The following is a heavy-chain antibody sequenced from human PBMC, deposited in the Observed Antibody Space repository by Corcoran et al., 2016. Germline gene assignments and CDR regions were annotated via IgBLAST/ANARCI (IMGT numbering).Heavy chain of an antibody. J-gene: IGHJ6*02. CDR3: ARDVGDGYNRVYGMDV. D-gene: IGHD5-12*01. Sequence: QVQLVQSGAEVKKPGSSVKVSCKASGGTFSSYAISWVRQAPGQGLEWMGGIIPIFGTANYAQKFQGRVTITADESTSTADMELSSLRSEETAVYYCARDVGDGYNRVYGMDVWGQGTTVTVSS. CDR1: GGTFSSYA. CDR2: IIPIFGTA. V-gene: IGHV1-69*01.